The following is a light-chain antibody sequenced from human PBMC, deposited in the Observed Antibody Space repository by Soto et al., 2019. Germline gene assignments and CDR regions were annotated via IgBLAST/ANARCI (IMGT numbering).Light chain of an antibody. Sequence: QAVVTQEPSLTVSPGGTVTLTCGSSTGTVTSDHYPYWFQQKPGQAPRTLIYDTSNKHSWTPARFSGSLLGGKAALTLSGAQPEDEADYYCLLFYSGARVFGGGTKVTVL. V-gene: IGLV7-46*01. CDR2: DTS. CDR3: LLFYSGARV. J-gene: IGLJ2*01. CDR1: TGTVTSDHY.